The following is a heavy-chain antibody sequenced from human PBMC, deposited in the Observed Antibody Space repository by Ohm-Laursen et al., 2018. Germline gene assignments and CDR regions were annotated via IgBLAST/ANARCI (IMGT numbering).Heavy chain of an antibody. V-gene: IGHV3-23*01. CDR3: ARRYSGDYYFDY. J-gene: IGHJ4*02. CDR2: ISGSGGST. CDR1: GFTFSSYA. D-gene: IGHD1-26*01. Sequence: SLRLSCSASGFTFSSYAMSWVRQAPGKGLEWVSAISGSGGSTYYADSVKGRFTISRDNSKNTLYLQMNSLRAEDTAVYYCARRYSGDYYFDYWGQGTQVTVSS.